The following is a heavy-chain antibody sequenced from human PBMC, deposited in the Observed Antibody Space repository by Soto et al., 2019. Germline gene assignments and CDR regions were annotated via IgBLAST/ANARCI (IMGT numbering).Heavy chain of an antibody. V-gene: IGHV6-1*01. CDR3: ARDMVRNSRDRYCFDY. Sequence: SQTLSLTCAISGDSVSSNSAAWNWIRQSPSRGLERLGRTYYRSKWYNDYAVSVKSRITINPNTSKNQFSLQLNSVTPEDTAVYSWARDMVRNSRDRYCFDYWGQGTLVTVSS. D-gene: IGHD3-10*01. J-gene: IGHJ4*02. CDR1: GDSVSSNSAA. CDR2: TYYRSKWYN.